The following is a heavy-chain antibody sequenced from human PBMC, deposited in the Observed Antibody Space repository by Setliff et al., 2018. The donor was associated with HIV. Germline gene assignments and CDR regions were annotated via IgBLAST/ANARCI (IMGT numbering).Heavy chain of an antibody. D-gene: IGHD2-15*01. CDR3: ARDRRAPTLVISAAFDS. CDR1: GFTVSSNY. J-gene: IGHJ4*02. Sequence: GGSLRLSCAASGFTVSSNYMSWVRQAPGKGLEWVSVIYSGGYTYYADSVKGRFTISRDNSKNTLYLQMNSLRAEDTAMYYCARDRRAPTLVISAAFDSWGQGTLVTVSS. CDR2: IYSGGYT. V-gene: IGHV3-53*01.